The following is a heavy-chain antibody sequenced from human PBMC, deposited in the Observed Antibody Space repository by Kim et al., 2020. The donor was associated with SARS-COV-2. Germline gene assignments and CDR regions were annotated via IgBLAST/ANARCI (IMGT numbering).Heavy chain of an antibody. Sequence: QKFQGRVTSTRDTSASTAFMELSSLTSEDTAIYYCARDGTTQNGGYYFDYWGQGALVTVSS. D-gene: IGHD1-1*01. J-gene: IGHJ4*01. CDR3: ARDGTTQNGGYYFDY. V-gene: IGHV1-3*01.